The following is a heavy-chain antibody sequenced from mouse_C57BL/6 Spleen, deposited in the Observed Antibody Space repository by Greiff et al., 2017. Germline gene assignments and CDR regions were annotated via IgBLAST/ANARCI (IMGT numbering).Heavy chain of an antibody. CDR1: GYTFTSYW. Sequence: QVQLQQPGAELVRPGSSVKLSCKASGYTFTSYWMHWVKQRPIQGLEWIGNIDPSDSETHYNQKFKDKATLTVDKSSSTAYMQLSSLSSADSAVYYGAREGVTTVGFDYWGQGTTLTVSS. D-gene: IGHD1-1*01. V-gene: IGHV1-52*01. CDR2: IDPSDSET. CDR3: AREGVTTVGFDY. J-gene: IGHJ2*01.